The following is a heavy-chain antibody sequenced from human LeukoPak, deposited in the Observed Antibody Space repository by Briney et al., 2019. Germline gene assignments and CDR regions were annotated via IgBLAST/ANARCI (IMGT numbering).Heavy chain of an antibody. Sequence: GGSLRLSCGASGFTFSSYAMSWVRQAPGKGLEWVSAISGSGGSTYYADSVKGRFTISRDNSKNTLYLQMNSLRAEDTAVYYCAKTRVRGVIIMGGYYFDYWGQGTLVTVSS. CDR3: AKTRVRGVIIMGGYYFDY. CDR2: ISGSGGST. J-gene: IGHJ4*02. CDR1: GFTFSSYA. D-gene: IGHD3-10*01. V-gene: IGHV3-23*01.